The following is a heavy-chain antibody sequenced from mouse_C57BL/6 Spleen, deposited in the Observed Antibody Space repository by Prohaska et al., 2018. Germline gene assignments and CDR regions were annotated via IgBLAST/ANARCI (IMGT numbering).Heavy chain of an antibody. J-gene: IGHJ1*03. CDR2: INSDGSAI. CDR3: MRYDGYYWYFDV. D-gene: IGHD2-3*01. Sequence: EVQLLETGGGLVQPGGSRGLSCEGSGFTFSGFWMSWVRQTPGKTLEWIGDINSDGSAINYAPSIKVRFTIFRDNDKSTLYLQMSNVRSEDTATYFCMRYDGYYWYFDVWGTGTTVTVSS. CDR1: GFTFSGFW. V-gene: IGHV11-2*01.